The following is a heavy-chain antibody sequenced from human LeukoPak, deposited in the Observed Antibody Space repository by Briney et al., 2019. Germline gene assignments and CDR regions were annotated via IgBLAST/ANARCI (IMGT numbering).Heavy chain of an antibody. J-gene: IGHJ1*01. CDR2: IKQDRSEK. V-gene: IGHV3-7*01. CDR3: ASDRRQQLVRGDEYFQH. CDR1: GFTFSNYW. Sequence: GGSLRLSCAASGFTFSNYWMSWVRQAPGKGLEWVANIKQDRSEKYYVDSVKGRFTISRDNAKNSLYLQMNSLRDDDTAIYYCASDRRQQLVRGDEYFQHWGQGTQVIVSS. D-gene: IGHD6-13*01.